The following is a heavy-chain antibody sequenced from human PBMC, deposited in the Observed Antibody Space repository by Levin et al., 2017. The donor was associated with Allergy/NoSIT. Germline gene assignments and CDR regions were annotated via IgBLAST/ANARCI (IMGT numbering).Heavy chain of an antibody. V-gene: IGHV3-33*01. D-gene: IGHD3-10*01. CDR1: GFSFSTYG. CDR2: IWYDGSKK. CDR3: ARNYYGLGSDGPSVH. Sequence: PGGSLRLSCAASGFSFSTYGMNWVRQAPGKGLEWVAIIWYDGSKKYYTDSVKGRFTISRDNSENTLYLQMNSLRAEDTAVYFCARNYYGLGSDGPSVHWGQGTLVTVSS. J-gene: IGHJ4*02.